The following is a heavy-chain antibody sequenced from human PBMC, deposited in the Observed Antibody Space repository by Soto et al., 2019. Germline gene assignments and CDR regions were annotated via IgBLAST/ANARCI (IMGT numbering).Heavy chain of an antibody. CDR2: IIPVFNTA. CDR3: ARATHIYSYDPSGYYCFDE. Sequence: VLLMQSGAEVKKPGSSVTVSCKASGGPFSGYAVSWVRQSLGRGLEWMGGIIPVFNTASYARNFQDRVTITADESTSTDYMELSGLRSEDTVVYYCARATHIYSYDPSGYYCFDEWGHGTQVTVSS. V-gene: IGHV1-69*01. D-gene: IGHD3-22*01. J-gene: IGHJ4*01. CDR1: GGPFSGYA.